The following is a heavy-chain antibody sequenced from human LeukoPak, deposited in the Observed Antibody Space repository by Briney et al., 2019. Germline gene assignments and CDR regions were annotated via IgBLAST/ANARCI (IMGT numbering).Heavy chain of an antibody. Sequence: GGSLRLSCAASGFTFSSYSMNWVRQAPGKGLEWVSSISSSSSYIYYADSVKGRFTISRDNAKNSLYLQMNSLRAEDTAVYYCARAKAGLYPSEYFQHWGQGTLVTVSS. J-gene: IGHJ1*01. CDR3: ARAKAGLYPSEYFQH. D-gene: IGHD3-16*02. CDR1: GFTFSSYS. V-gene: IGHV3-21*01. CDR2: ISSSSSYI.